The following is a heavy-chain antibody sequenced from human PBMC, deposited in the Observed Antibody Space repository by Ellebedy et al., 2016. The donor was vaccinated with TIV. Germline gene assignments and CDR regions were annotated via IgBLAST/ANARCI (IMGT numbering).Heavy chain of an antibody. V-gene: IGHV3-74*01. J-gene: IGHJ4*02. CDR1: GFTFSSYW. CDR3: AKDISYDSSGYHDY. CDR2: INSDGSST. D-gene: IGHD3-22*01. Sequence: GGSLRLSXAASGFTFSSYWMHWVRQAPGKGLVWVSRINSDGSSTSYADSVKGRFTISRDNAKNTLYLQMNSLRAEDTALYYCAKDISYDSSGYHDYWGQGTLVTVSS.